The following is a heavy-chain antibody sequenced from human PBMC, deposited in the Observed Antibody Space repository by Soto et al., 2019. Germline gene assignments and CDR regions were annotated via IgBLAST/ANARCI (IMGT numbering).Heavy chain of an antibody. CDR3: AREGYRYEGMDV. CDR1: GYTFTSYA. Sequence: GASVKVSCKASGYTFTSYAMHWVRQAPGQRLEWMGWINAGNGNTKYSQKFQGRVTITRDTSASTAYMELISLRSEDTAVYYCAREGYRYEGMDVWGQGTTVTVCS. CDR2: INAGNGNT. D-gene: IGHD5-18*01. V-gene: IGHV1-3*01. J-gene: IGHJ6*02.